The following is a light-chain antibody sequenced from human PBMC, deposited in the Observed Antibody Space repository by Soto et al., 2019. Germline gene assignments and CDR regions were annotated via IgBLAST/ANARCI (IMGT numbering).Light chain of an antibody. Sequence: SAQTQPASVSGSPGQSITISCTGTSSDVGNYDYVSWYQQYPGKAPKLMIYAVSRRPSGVSNRFSGSKSGNTASLTISGLQAEDEADYYCTSYTPSSTYVFGTGTKLTVL. CDR3: TSYTPSSTYV. CDR2: AVS. V-gene: IGLV2-14*03. CDR1: SSDVGNYDY. J-gene: IGLJ1*01.